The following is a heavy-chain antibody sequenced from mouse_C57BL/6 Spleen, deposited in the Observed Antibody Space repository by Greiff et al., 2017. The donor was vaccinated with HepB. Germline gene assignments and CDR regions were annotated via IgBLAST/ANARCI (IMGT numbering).Heavy chain of an antibody. CDR2: IRNKANGYTT. CDR1: GFTFTDYY. J-gene: IGHJ4*01. V-gene: IGHV7-3*03. CDR3: AKSSPSYSYAMDY. D-gene: IGHD2-12*01. Sequence: DVMLVESGGGLVQPGGSLSLSCAASGFTFTDYYMSWVRQPPGKALEWLGFIRNKANGYTTEYSASVKGRFTISRDNSQSILYLQMNALRAEDSATYDCAKSSPSYSYAMDYWGQGTSVTVSS.